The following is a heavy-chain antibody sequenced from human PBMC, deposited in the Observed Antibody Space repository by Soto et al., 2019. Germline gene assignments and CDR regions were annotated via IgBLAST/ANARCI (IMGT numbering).Heavy chain of an antibody. D-gene: IGHD1-26*01. V-gene: IGHV3-21*01. J-gene: IGHJ3*02. CDR1: GFTFSSYS. CDR2: ISSSSSYT. Sequence: EVQLVESGGGLVKPGGSLRLSCAASGFTFSSYSMNWVRQAPGKGLEWVSSISSSSSYTYYADSVKGRFTISTDNAKKALYPKMNTLGAEDTACYYCAGGLYSGGGGAFDIWGQGTMVTVSS. CDR3: AGGLYSGGGGAFDI.